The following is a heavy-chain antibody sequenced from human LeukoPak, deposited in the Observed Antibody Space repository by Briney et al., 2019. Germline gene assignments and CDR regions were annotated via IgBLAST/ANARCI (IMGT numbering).Heavy chain of an antibody. J-gene: IGHJ3*02. CDR3: ARDSNCSSTSCLGAFDI. V-gene: IGHV3-20*04. CDR1: GFTFYDYG. CDR2: INCNGGST. Sequence: GGSLRLSCAASGFTFYDYGMSCVRQAPGKRLEWVSGINCNGGSTVYADSVKGRFTISRDNAKNSLYLQMNSLRAEDTALYYCARDSNCSSTSCLGAFDIWGQGTMVTVSS. D-gene: IGHD2-2*01.